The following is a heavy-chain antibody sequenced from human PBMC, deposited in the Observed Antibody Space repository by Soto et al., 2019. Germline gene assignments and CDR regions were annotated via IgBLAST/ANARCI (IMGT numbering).Heavy chain of an antibody. Sequence: QVQLVQSGAEVKKPGASVKVSCKASGYTFTSYDINWVRQATGQGLEWMGWMNPNSGNTGYAQKFQGRVTMTRNTSISTACMELSSLSSEDTAVYYCARGSIPHYYYYYMDVWGKGTTVTVSS. CDR2: MNPNSGNT. CDR3: ARGSIPHYYYYYMDV. D-gene: IGHD2-21*01. CDR1: GYTFTSYD. V-gene: IGHV1-8*01. J-gene: IGHJ6*03.